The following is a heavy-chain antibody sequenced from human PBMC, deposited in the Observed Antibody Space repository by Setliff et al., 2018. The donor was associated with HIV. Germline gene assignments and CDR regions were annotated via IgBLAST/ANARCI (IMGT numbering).Heavy chain of an antibody. CDR3: ARVNALIRAPFDY. CDR2: IFYSGTT. J-gene: IGHJ4*02. V-gene: IGHV4-59*01. CDR1: GGSISSDY. Sequence: SETLSLTCTVSGGSISSDYWSWIRQPPGKGLEWIGYIFYSGTTNYSPSLNSRATISVDTSKNSFSLRLSSVTAADTAVYYCARVNALIRAPFDYWGQGALVTVSS.